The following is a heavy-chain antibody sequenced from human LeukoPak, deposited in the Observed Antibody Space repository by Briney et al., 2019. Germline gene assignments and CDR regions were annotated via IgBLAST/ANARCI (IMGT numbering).Heavy chain of an antibody. V-gene: IGHV3-74*01. Sequence: GESLRLSCAASGFTFTSRWMHWVRQAPGKGLVWVSRITSHGTNTSYADSVKGRFTISRDNAKNTLYLQMNSLRAEDTAVYYCVREGYGPGNYPFDSWGQGTLVTVSS. CDR1: GFTFTSRW. J-gene: IGHJ4*02. D-gene: IGHD3-10*01. CDR2: ITSHGTNT. CDR3: VREGYGPGNYPFDS.